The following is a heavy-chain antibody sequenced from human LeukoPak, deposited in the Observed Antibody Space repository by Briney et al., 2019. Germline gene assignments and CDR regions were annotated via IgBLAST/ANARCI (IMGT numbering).Heavy chain of an antibody. CDR2: IRVDGSAK. D-gene: IGHD4-17*01. CDR1: EFTFSDLG. Sequence: SGGSLRLSCAASEFTFSDLGMHWVRQTPGKGLEWLAFIRVDGSAKFYADSVKGRFSISSDNSRNTLFLQMNSLRIEDTAVYHCAKDDGDYYWGQGTLVTVSS. J-gene: IGHJ4*02. V-gene: IGHV3-30*02. CDR3: AKDDGDYY.